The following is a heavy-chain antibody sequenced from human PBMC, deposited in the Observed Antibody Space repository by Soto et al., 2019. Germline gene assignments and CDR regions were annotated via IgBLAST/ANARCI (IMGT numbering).Heavy chain of an antibody. V-gene: IGHV3-73*02. CDR3: ARGVYDVWRGHPKGLDY. J-gene: IGHJ4*02. D-gene: IGHD3-3*01. CDR2: IRSKANSYAT. Sequence: EVQLVESGGGLVQPGGSLKLSCAASGFIFSGSAMEWVRQASGKGLEWVGRIRSKANSYATAYAVSGKGRFTISRDDSRNTAYLKMNSLKNEDTAVYYCARGVYDVWRGHPKGLDYWGQGTVVTVSS. CDR1: GFIFSGSA.